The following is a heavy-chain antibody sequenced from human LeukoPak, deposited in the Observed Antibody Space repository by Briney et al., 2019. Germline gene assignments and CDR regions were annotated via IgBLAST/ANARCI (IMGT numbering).Heavy chain of an antibody. CDR1: GFTFSSYG. J-gene: IGHJ6*02. CDR3: ARDHEYNWNDVPYYDGMDV. CDR2: IWYDGSNK. D-gene: IGHD1-20*01. V-gene: IGHV3-33*01. Sequence: PGGSLRLSCAASGFTFSSYGMHWVRQAPGKGLEWVAVIWYDGSNKYYADSVKGRFTISRDNSKNTLYLQMNSLRAEDTAVYYCARDHEYNWNDVPYYDGMDVWGQGTTVTVSS.